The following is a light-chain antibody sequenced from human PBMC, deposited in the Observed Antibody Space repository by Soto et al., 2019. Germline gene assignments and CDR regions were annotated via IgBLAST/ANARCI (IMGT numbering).Light chain of an antibody. CDR1: SSNIGSNT. Sequence: QSVLTQPPSASGTPGQRVTISCSGSSSNIGSNTVNWYQQLPGTAPKLLIYSNNQRPSGVPDRFSGSKSGTSASLAISGLQSEDEADYYCGTWDSSLSAGVFGTGTKVTVL. CDR3: GTWDSSLSAGV. V-gene: IGLV1-44*01. CDR2: SNN. J-gene: IGLJ1*01.